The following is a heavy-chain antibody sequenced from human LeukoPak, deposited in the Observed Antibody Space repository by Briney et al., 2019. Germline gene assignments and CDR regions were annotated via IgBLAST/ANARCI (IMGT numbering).Heavy chain of an antibody. CDR3: ARRVTMIGDWFDP. CDR1: GYTFTSYG. D-gene: IGHD3-22*01. J-gene: IGHJ5*02. V-gene: IGHV1-18*01. CDR2: ISSYNSNT. Sequence: ASVKVSCKAPGYTFTSYGFSWVRQAPGQGLEWMGWISSYNSNTNYAQKFQGRVTMTADTSTSTAYMELRSLRSDDTAVYYCARRVTMIGDWFDPWGQGTLVTVAS.